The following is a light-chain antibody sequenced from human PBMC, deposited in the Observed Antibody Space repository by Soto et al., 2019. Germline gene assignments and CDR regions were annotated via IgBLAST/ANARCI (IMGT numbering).Light chain of an antibody. V-gene: IGKV1-5*01. CDR3: QQYSGYSRT. J-gene: IGKJ1*01. CDR1: QSISDS. CDR2: DAS. Sequence: DIQITQSPSTLSTSIGGRVTISCRASQSISDSLAWYQQKPGKAPFLLISDASNLERGVPSRFSGSGSGTEFTLTISTMQPDDFATYYCQQYSGYSRTFGQGTKVDI.